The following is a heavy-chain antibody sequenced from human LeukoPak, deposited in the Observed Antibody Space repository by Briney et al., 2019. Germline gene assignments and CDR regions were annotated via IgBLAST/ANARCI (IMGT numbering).Heavy chain of an antibody. CDR2: ISGSGGST. J-gene: IGHJ4*02. Sequence: GGSLRLSCAASGFTVSSNYMSWVRQAPGKGLEWVSAISGSGGSTYYADSVKGRFTISRDNSKNTLYLQMNSLRAEDTAVYYCAKDLGTMVRGTADYWGQGTLVTVSS. CDR3: AKDLGTMVRGTADY. V-gene: IGHV3-23*01. D-gene: IGHD3-10*01. CDR1: GFTVSSNY.